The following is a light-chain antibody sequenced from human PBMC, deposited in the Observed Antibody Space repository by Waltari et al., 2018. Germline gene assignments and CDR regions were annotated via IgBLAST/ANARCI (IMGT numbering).Light chain of an antibody. J-gene: IGLJ3*02. Sequence: QSVLTQAPSMSGTPGQRVTIPCSGSTSDIGNNYVYWYQQRPGTAPKLLIYSSDQRPAGVPDRFSGSKSGTSASLAISGLRSEDEADYYCSSWDDSLSGRVFGGGTKLTVL. CDR1: TSDIGNNY. CDR2: SSD. CDR3: SSWDDSLSGRV. V-gene: IGLV1-47*02.